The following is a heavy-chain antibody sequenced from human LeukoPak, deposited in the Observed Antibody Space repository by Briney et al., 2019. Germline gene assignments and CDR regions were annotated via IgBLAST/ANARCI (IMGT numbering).Heavy chain of an antibody. D-gene: IGHD3-22*01. V-gene: IGHV1-58*01. Sequence: GTSVKVSCKASGFTFSTYAVQWVRQARGQRLEWVGWISVGSGNTNYAQKFQGRVTITRDMSTRTSHMELSSLRSEDTAVYYCAAAPYYHEDSGYYYFDPWGQGTLVTVSS. CDR3: AAAPYYHEDSGYYYFDP. CDR2: ISVGSGNT. CDR1: GFTFSTYA. J-gene: IGHJ5*02.